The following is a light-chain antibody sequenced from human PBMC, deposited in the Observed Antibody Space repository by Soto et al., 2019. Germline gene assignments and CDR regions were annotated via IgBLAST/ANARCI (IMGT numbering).Light chain of an antibody. V-gene: IGLV1-47*01. CDR1: SSNIGSIY. J-gene: IGLJ3*02. Sequence: QAVVTQTPSASGTPGQRGTISCSGSSSNIGSIYVFWYQQLPGTAPKLLIYRNDQRPSGVPDRFSGSKSGTSASLAISGLRSEDETDYYCAAWDDSLSAWLFGGGTQVTVL. CDR2: RND. CDR3: AAWDDSLSAWL.